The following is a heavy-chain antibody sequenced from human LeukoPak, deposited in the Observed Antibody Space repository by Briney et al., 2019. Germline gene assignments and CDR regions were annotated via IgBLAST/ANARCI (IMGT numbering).Heavy chain of an antibody. Sequence: GASVKVSCKASGYTFTSYGISWVRQAPGQGLEWMGRVIPILGIANYAQKFQGRVTITADKSTSTAYMELSSLRSEDTAVYYCARDDSSGDYWGQGTLVTVSS. CDR2: VIPILGIA. V-gene: IGHV1-69*04. CDR3: ARDDSSGDY. D-gene: IGHD5-18*01. CDR1: GYTFTSYG. J-gene: IGHJ4*02.